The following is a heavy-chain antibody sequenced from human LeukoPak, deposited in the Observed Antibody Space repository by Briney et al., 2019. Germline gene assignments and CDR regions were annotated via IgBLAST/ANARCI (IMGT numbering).Heavy chain of an antibody. D-gene: IGHD2-21*01. V-gene: IGHV3-33*06. CDR3: AKTTEESGDDYAGNMDV. CDR2: TWNDGSNK. Sequence: PGGSLRLSCAASGFTFNNYGMHWVRQAPGKGLEWVAVTWNDGSNKYYADSVKGRFTISRDNSKNTLSLRMNSLRAEDTAVYYCAKTTEESGDDYAGNMDVWGKRATVRASS. CDR1: GFTFNNYG. J-gene: IGHJ6*03.